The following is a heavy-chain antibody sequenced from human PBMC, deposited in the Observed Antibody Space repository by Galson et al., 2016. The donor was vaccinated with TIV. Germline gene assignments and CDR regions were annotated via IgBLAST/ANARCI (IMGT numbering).Heavy chain of an antibody. CDR1: GDSMTSGSYY. CDR2: IYTSGRN. D-gene: IGHD3-3*01. J-gene: IGHJ4*02. Sequence: LSLTCTVSGDSMTSGSYYWNWIRQPAGKGLEWIGRIYTSGRNNYNPSLKSRVTMSVDTSKNQFSLKLSSVTATDVAVYYCARGGSGYYQVFDYWGQGTLVTVSS. CDR3: ARGGSGYYQVFDY. V-gene: IGHV4-61*02.